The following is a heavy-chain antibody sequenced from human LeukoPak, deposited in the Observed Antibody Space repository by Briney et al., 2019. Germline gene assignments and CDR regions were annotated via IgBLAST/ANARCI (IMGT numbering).Heavy chain of an antibody. CDR3: AKNLGGNVWDYFDY. CDR1: GFTFSGYV. Sequence: GGSLRLSCAASGFTFSGYVMHWVRQAPGKELEWVALISYDGSNQYYADSVEGRFTISRDNSKDTLYLQMNSLRAEDTAVYYCAKNLGGNVWDYFDYWGQGTLVTVSS. CDR2: ISYDGSNQ. V-gene: IGHV3-30*18. J-gene: IGHJ4*02. D-gene: IGHD4-23*01.